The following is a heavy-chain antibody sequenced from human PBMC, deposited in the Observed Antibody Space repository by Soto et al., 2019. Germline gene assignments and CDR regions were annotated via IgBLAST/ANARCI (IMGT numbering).Heavy chain of an antibody. J-gene: IGHJ3*01. CDR2: IYWDDDQ. CDR3: AHAYGGTSWPNDVFDV. D-gene: IGHD2-2*01. V-gene: IGHV2-5*02. CDR1: GFSLSADGVG. Sequence: QITLKESGPTLVKPTQTLTLTCTFSGFSLSADGVGVGWIRQPPGKALEWLALIYWDDDQRYSPSLKTRLTITKDTSKNHVVLTMTNMDPADTATYYCAHAYGGTSWPNDVFDVWGQGTVVTVSS.